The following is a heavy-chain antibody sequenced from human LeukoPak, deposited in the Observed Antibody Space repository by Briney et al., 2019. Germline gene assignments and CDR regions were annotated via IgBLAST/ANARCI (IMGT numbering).Heavy chain of an antibody. CDR2: ISAYNGNT. J-gene: IGHJ3*02. CDR1: GYTFTSYG. CDR3: ARDVFCSGNSCLRDAFDI. D-gene: IGHD2-15*01. V-gene: IGHV1-18*01. Sequence: ASVKVSCKASGYTFTSYGVSWVRHAPGQSLEWLGWISAYNGNTYYAENFQARVTMTTDTSTSTAYMELRSLKSDDTAVYYCARDVFCSGNSCLRDAFDIWGQGTKVTVSS.